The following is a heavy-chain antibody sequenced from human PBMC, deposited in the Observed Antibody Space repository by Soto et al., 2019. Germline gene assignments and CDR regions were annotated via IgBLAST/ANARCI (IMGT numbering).Heavy chain of an antibody. V-gene: IGHV1-18*01. CDR2: ISAYNGNT. D-gene: IGHD3-3*01. J-gene: IGHJ4*02. CDR3: ARGPPFVGGSILRFLKWPLRPVDY. Sequence: ASVKVSCKVSGYTFTIYGISWVRQAPGQGLEWMGWISAYNGNTNYAQKLQGRVTMTTDTSTSTAYMELRSLRSDDTAVYYCARGPPFVGGSILRFLKWPLRPVDYWGQGTLVTVSS. CDR1: GYTFTIYG.